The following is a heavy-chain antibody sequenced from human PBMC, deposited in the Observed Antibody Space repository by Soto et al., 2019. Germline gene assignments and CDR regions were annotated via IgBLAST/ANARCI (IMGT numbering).Heavy chain of an antibody. D-gene: IGHD3-3*01. Sequence: PGGSLRLSCAASGFSFTYYAMHWVRQAPGRGLEWVTVISYDGSNKYYADSAKGRFTISRDNSRNTVYLQMNSLRPEDTAVYYCARGSITIFGVVVGEQYIDFWGQGTLVTVSS. CDR2: ISYDGSNK. CDR3: ARGSITIFGVVVGEQYIDF. CDR1: GFSFTYYA. J-gene: IGHJ4*02. V-gene: IGHV3-30*04.